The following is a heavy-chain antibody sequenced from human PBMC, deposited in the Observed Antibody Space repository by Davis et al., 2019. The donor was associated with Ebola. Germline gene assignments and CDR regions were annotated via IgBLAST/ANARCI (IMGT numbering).Heavy chain of an antibody. CDR2: IIPLFGTT. D-gene: IGHD2-21*02. V-gene: IGHV1-69*06. J-gene: IGHJ4*02. Sequence: SVKVSCKASGNTISTYTIDWVRQAPGQGLEWMGGIIPLFGTTNYAQKFRGRVMITADKSTRIAYLELNSLTSEDTAVYYCARGPSVATAHYFDYWGQGTLVTVSS. CDR1: GNTISTYT. CDR3: ARGPSVATAHYFDY.